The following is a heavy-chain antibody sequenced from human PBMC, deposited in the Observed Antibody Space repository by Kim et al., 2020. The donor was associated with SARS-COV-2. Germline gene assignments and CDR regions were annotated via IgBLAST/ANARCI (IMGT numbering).Heavy chain of an antibody. V-gene: IGHV3-73*01. Sequence: GESLKISCAASGITLSGSAMHWGRQASGKGLEWIARIGNKANNYATTYAASVKDRFTISRDDSKNTAYLQMNSLKTDDTAVYYCIKLGTYSNSYGVWGQG. J-gene: IGHJ4*02. CDR2: IGNKANNYAT. D-gene: IGHD1-26*01. CDR1: GITLSGSA. CDR3: IKLGTYSNSYGV.